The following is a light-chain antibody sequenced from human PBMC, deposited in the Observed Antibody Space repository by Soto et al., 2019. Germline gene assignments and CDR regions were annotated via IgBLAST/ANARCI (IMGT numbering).Light chain of an antibody. CDR1: QSFSSW. CDR3: QQYDTYPWT. V-gene: IGKV1-5*01. Sequence: DIQMTLSPSTLSASVGDRVTITCRASQSFSSWLAWYQQKPGKAPKLLIYDVSTLQSGVPSRFSGGGSGTEFTLTISSLQPYDFATYYCQQYDTYPWTFGQGTKVEIK. CDR2: DVS. J-gene: IGKJ1*01.